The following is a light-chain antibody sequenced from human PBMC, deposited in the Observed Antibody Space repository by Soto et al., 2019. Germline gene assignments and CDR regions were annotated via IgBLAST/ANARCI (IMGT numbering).Light chain of an antibody. CDR3: SSYAGSNNFDV. J-gene: IGLJ1*01. CDR1: SSDVGGYNY. V-gene: IGLV2-8*01. CDR2: DVF. Sequence: QSALTQPPSASGSPGQSVTISCTGTSSDVGGYNYVSWYQQHPGKAPKLMIYDVFKRPSGVPDRFSGSKSGNTASLTVSGLQAEDEADCYCSSYAGSNNFDVFGTGTKVTVL.